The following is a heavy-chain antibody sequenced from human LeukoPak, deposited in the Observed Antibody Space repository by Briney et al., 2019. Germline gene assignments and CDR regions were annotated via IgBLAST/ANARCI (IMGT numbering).Heavy chain of an antibody. Sequence: KTSETLSLTCTVSGGSISSYYWSWIRQPPGKGLEWIGYIYYSGSTNYNPSLKSRVTISVGTSKNQFSLKLSSVTAADTAVYYCARGEDSSSWYDYWGQGTLVTVSS. J-gene: IGHJ4*02. CDR2: IYYSGST. CDR3: ARGEDSSSWYDY. V-gene: IGHV4-59*01. CDR1: GGSISSYY. D-gene: IGHD6-13*01.